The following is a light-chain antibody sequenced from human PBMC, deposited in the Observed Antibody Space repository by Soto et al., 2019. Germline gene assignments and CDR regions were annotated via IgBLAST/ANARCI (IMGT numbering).Light chain of an antibody. CDR1: QTVSKF. V-gene: IGKV1-39*01. CDR3: QHYHDYPWT. Sequence: DVQMTQSPSSLSASVGDRVTIACRASQTVSKFVNWYQQKPGKVPDLLIYSASTLYSGVPSRFSGGGSETEFTLTISSLQPDDVATYYCQHYHDYPWTFGQGTKVEIK. J-gene: IGKJ1*01. CDR2: SAS.